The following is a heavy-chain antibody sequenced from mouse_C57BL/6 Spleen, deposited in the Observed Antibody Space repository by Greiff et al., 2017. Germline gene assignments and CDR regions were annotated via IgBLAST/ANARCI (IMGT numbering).Heavy chain of an antibody. V-gene: IGHV1-69*01. J-gene: IGHJ2*01. Sequence: VQLQQPGAELVMPGASVKLSCKASGYTFTSYWMHWVKQRPGQGLEWIGEIDPSDSYTNYNQKFKGKSTLTVDKSSSTAYMQLSSLTSEDSAVYYCARDTTVVATNYLDYWGQGTTLTVSS. CDR1: GYTFTSYW. CDR3: ARDTTVVATNYLDY. D-gene: IGHD1-1*01. CDR2: IDPSDSYT.